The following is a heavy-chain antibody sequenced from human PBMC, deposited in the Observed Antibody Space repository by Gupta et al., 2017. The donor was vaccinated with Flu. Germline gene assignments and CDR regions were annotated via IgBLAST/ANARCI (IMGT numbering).Heavy chain of an antibody. CDR2: VKANGDTT. D-gene: IGHD1-1*01. J-gene: IGHJ4*02. Sequence: EVPLLESGGGSVQPGGSLRLSCAASGFPFSGYAMSWVRQSPGKGLGWVSSVKANGDTTYYADSVRGRFAISRDNSKNTLFLQINSLRGEDTAIYYCTKGTTQFDSWGQGALVTVSS. V-gene: IGHV3-23*01. CDR3: TKGTTQFDS. CDR1: GFPFSGYA.